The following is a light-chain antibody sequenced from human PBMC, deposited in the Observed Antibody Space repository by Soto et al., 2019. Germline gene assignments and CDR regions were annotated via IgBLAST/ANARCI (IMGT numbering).Light chain of an antibody. CDR2: GAS. V-gene: IGKV3-20*01. CDR1: QSVTNNY. J-gene: IGKJ4*01. Sequence: EIVLTQSPGTLSLSPGERATLSCRASQSVTNNYLAWYQQKPSQAPRLLIFGASSRAAGIPDRFSGSGSGTDFTLAIGRLEPEDFASYFCQQANSFPLTFGGGTKVDIK. CDR3: QQANSFPLT.